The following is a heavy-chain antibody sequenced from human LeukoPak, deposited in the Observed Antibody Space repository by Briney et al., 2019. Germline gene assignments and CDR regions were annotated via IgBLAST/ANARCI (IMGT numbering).Heavy chain of an antibody. CDR1: GGSFSGYY. D-gene: IGHD6-19*01. V-gene: IGHV4-34*01. J-gene: IGHJ4*02. CDR3: ARGVAVAGTVGVYYFDY. CDR2: ISHSGST. Sequence: SETLSLTCAVYGGSFSGYYWSWIRQPPGKGLEWIGEISHSGSTNYNPSLKSRVTISVDTSKNQFSLKLSSVTAADTAVYYCARGVAVAGTVGVYYFDYWGQGTLVTVSS.